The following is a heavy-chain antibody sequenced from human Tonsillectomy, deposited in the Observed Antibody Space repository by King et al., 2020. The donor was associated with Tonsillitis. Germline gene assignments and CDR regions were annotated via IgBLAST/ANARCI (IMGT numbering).Heavy chain of an antibody. V-gene: IGHV3-49*03. CDR3: TTAPSGDVWYGSGTSPWAY. CDR1: GFTFGDSA. J-gene: IGHJ4*02. D-gene: IGHD3-10*01. CDR2: IRGKAYGGTT. Sequence: VQLVESGGGLVQPGRSLRLSCIGSGFTFGDSAMSWFRQAPGKGLEWVGFIRGKAYGGTTEYAAAVKGRFTISRDDSKSIAYLHMNSLKTEDTAVYFCTTAPSGDVWYGSGTSPWAYWGQGTLVTVSS.